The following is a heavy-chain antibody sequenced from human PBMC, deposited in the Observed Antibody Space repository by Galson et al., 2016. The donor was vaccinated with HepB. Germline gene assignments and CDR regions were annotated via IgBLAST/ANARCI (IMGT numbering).Heavy chain of an antibody. V-gene: IGHV3-23*01. Sequence: SLRLSCAGSGFSFSTYAMSWVRQAPGKGLEWVSGIRGSGGGLDYADSVRARFTISRDKSKTTVYLQMDGLSAEDTAVYYCAGEWELGGYFDYWGQGTLVTVSS. CDR3: AGEWELGGYFDY. J-gene: IGHJ4*02. D-gene: IGHD1-26*01. CDR1: GFSFSTYA. CDR2: IRGSGGGL.